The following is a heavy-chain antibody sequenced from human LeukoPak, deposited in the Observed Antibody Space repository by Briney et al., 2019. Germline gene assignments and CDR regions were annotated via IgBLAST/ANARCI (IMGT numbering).Heavy chain of an antibody. D-gene: IGHD3-10*01. V-gene: IGHV1-46*01. CDR1: GYTLTELS. CDR3: ARPRTYYYGSGSYYNVPFDY. Sequence: GASVKVSCKVSGYTLTELSMHWVRQAPGQGLEWMGIINPSGGSTSYAQKFQGRVTMTRDTSTSTVYMELSSLRSEDTAVYYCARPRTYYYGSGSYYNVPFDYWGQGTLVTVSS. J-gene: IGHJ4*02. CDR2: INPSGGST.